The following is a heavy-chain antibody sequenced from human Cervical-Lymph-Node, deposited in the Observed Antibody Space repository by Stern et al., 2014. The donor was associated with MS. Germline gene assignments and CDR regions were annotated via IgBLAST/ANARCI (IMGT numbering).Heavy chain of an antibody. V-gene: IGHV3-21*01. J-gene: IGHJ4*02. CDR1: GFTFRNYT. CDR2: ISSTSTYI. Sequence: EVQLVESGGGLVKPGGSLRLSCAVSGFTFRNYTMNWVRQAQGKGLEWVSSISSTSTYIYNADSVKGRFTISRDNAKNSLYLQMNSLRAEDTAVYYCTRARRGFDYWGQGTLVTVSS. CDR3: TRARRGFDY.